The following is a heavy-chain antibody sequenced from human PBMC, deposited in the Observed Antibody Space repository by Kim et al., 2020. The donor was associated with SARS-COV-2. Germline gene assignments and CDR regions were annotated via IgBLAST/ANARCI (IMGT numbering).Heavy chain of an antibody. V-gene: IGHV3-53*05. CDR2: GSN. J-gene: IGHJ4*02. Sequence: GSNYYGDSVKGRFTISRDNSGNTLSLQMYSLRPDDTAVYYCARLTNYYFDLWGQGTLVTVSS. CDR3: ARLTNYYFDL. D-gene: IGHD4-4*01.